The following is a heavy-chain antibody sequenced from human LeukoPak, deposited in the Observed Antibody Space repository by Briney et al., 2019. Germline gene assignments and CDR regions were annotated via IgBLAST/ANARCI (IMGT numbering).Heavy chain of an antibody. CDR2: INSTSVTK. D-gene: IGHD3-22*01. J-gene: IGHJ4*02. Sequence: GGSLSLSCGASGSTFTSMNWVRQAPGKGLEWVSYINSTSVTKYSADFVRGTCNISRDNAQNALYLQMNSLRAEDTAVYYCAAVRGHYDGSGYSGYWGQGTMVTVSS. CDR1: GSTFTS. V-gene: IGHV3-48*04. CDR3: AAVRGHYDGSGYSGY.